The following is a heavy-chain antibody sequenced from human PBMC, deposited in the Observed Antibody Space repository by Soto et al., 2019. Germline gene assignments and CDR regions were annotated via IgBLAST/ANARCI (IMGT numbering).Heavy chain of an antibody. V-gene: IGHV3-30*18. J-gene: IGHJ5*02. CDR3: AKDDEVWTPWGIAAAGPEFDP. CDR2: ISYDGSNK. D-gene: IGHD6-13*01. CDR1: GFTFSSYG. Sequence: QVQLVESGGGVVQPGRSLRLSCAASGFTFSSYGMHWVRQAPGKGLEWVAVISYDGSNKYYADSVKGRFTISRDNSKNTLYLQMNSLRAEDTAVYYCAKDDEVWTPWGIAAAGPEFDPWGQGTLVTVSS.